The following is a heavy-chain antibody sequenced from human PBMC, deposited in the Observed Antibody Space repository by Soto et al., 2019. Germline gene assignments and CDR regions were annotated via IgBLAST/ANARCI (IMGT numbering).Heavy chain of an antibody. CDR2: INSDGSST. Sequence: EVQLVESGGGLVQPGGSLRLSCAASGLTFSSYWMHWVRHAPGKGLVWVSRINSDGSSTSYADSVKGRFTISRDNAKNTLYLQLNSLRAEDTAVYYCALSHTVTTEYWGQGTLVTVSS. D-gene: IGHD4-17*01. J-gene: IGHJ4*02. CDR3: ALSHTVTTEY. V-gene: IGHV3-74*01. CDR1: GLTFSSYW.